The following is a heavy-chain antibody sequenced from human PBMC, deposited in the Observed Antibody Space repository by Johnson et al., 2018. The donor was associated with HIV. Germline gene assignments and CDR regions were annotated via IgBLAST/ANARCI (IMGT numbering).Heavy chain of an antibody. CDR3: AKSGLFVLVVYAPDVFDI. V-gene: IGHV3-30*04. CDR1: RFTLSNYA. J-gene: IGHJ3*02. CDR2: ISYDGSDK. D-gene: IGHD2-8*02. Sequence: QVQLVESGGGVVQPGKSLRLSCAASRFTLSNYAMHWVRQAPGKGLEWVAVISYDGSDKYYADSVKGRFTISRDNSKNTLYLQMNSLRAEDTAVYYCAKSGLFVLVVYAPDVFDIWGQGTMVTVSS.